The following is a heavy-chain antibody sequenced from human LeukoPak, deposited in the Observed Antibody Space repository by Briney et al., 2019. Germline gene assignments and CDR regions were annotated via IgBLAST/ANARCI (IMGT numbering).Heavy chain of an antibody. CDR3: VMTTVVTNDPYFDY. CDR2: IYTSGST. CDR1: GGSISSGSYY. J-gene: IGHJ4*02. Sequence: PSETLSLTCTVSGGSISSGSYYWSWIRQPAGKGLEWIGRIYTSGSTNYNPSLKSRVTISVDTSKNQFSLKLSSVTAADTALYYCVMTTVVTNDPYFDYWGRGTLVTVAS. D-gene: IGHD4-23*01. V-gene: IGHV4-61*02.